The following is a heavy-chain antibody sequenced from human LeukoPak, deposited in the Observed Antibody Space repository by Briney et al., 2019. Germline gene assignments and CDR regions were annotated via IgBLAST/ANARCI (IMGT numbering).Heavy chain of an antibody. CDR2: VFHSGRT. V-gene: IGHV4-61*01. CDR1: GGSVSSDSYY. J-gene: IGHJ6*02. D-gene: IGHD4-11*01. CDR3: ARGIDYIPSMDV. Sequence: NPSETLSLTCTVSGGSVSSDSYYWSWMRQPPGKGLEWIGYVFHSGRTKYNPSLKSRVTISLDTSKNQFSLNLSSVTAADTAVYYCARGIDYIPSMDVWGQGTTVTVSS.